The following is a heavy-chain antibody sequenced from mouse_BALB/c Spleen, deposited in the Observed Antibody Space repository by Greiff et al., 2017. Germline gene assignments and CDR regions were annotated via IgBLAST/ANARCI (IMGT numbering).Heavy chain of an antibody. D-gene: IGHD2-3*01. CDR3: ARSGYYPYAMDY. V-gene: IGHV14-4*02. CDR1: GFNIKDYY. J-gene: IGHJ4*01. Sequence: VQLQQSGAELVRSGASVKLSCTASGFNIKDYYMHWVKQRPEQGLEWIGWIDPENGDTEYAPKFQGKATMTADTSSITAYLQLSSLTSEDTAVYYCARSGYYPYAMDYWGQGTSVTVSS. CDR2: IDPENGDT.